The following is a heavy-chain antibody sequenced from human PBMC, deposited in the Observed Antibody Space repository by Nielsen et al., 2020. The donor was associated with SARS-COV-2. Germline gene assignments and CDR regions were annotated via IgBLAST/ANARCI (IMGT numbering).Heavy chain of an antibody. CDR1: GGSFSGYY. V-gene: IGHV4-34*01. CDR2: INHSGST. Sequence: SETLSLTCAVHGGSFSGYYWSWIRQPPGKGLEWIGEINHSGSTNYNPSLKSRVTISVDTSKNQFSLKLSSVTAADTAVYYCARGEVVGNYYYGMDVWGQGITVTVSS. J-gene: IGHJ6*02. D-gene: IGHD1-14*01. CDR3: ARGEVVGNYYYGMDV.